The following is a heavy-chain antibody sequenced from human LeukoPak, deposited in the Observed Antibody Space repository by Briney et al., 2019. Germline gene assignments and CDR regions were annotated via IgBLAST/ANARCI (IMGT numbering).Heavy chain of an antibody. CDR3: ARETSLAGFASGLGFNY. CDR2: IYYNGAT. D-gene: IGHD6-19*01. V-gene: IGHV4-59*01. CDR1: GGSISSYY. Sequence: PSETLSLTCTVSGGSISSYYWSWIRQSPGMGLEWIGSIYYNGATDYNPSLKSRVTISADTSKNQFSLKLTSVTAADTATYYCARETSLAGFASGLGFNYWGQGILVTVSS. J-gene: IGHJ4*02.